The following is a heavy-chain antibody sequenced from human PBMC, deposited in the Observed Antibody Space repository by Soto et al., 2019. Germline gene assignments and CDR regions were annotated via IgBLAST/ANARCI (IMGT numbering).Heavy chain of an antibody. D-gene: IGHD5-12*01. CDR3: ARNPSTVALASMDD. CDR2: IRYDGSQQ. V-gene: IGHV3-33*01. J-gene: IGHJ4*02. Sequence: QVHLVESGGGVVQPGRSLRLSCEASGLAFSTQGMHWVRQAPDKGLEWVAVIRYDGSQQYYADSVKGRFTISRDNSKNTLDLQMNSLRAQDTAIYYCARNPSTVALASMDDWGRGTLVTVSS. CDR1: GLAFSTQG.